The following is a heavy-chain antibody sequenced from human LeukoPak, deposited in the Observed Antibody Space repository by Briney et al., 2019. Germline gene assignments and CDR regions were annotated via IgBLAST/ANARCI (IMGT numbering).Heavy chain of an antibody. D-gene: IGHD2-21*02. V-gene: IGHV1-69*02. Sequence: ASVKVSCKASGGTFTSSVIITWVRWAPGQGLEWMGRIIPILDISNRAQNFQGRVTITADTSTSTAYMELRSLRSEDTAVYYCARQNCGGDCYSSHYYYGMDVWGQGTTVTVSS. CDR2: IIPILDIS. CDR3: ARQNCGGDCYSSHYYYGMDV. J-gene: IGHJ6*02. CDR1: GGTFTSS.